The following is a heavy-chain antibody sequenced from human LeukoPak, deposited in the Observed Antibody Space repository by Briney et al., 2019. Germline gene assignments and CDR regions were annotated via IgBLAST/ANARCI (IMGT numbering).Heavy chain of an antibody. D-gene: IGHD5-18*01. CDR2: IYHSGST. CDR3: ARGYSYGFLDY. J-gene: IGHJ4*02. V-gene: IGHV4-30-2*01. CDR1: GGSISSGGYS. Sequence: SQTLSLTCAVSGGSISSGGYSWSWIRQPPGKGLEWIGYIYHSGSTYYNPSLKSRVTISVDRSKNQFSLKLSSVTAADTAVYYCARGYSYGFLDYWGQGTLVTVSS.